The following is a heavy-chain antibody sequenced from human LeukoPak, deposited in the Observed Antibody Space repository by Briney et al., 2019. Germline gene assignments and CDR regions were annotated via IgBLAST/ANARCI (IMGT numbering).Heavy chain of an antibody. V-gene: IGHV3-23*01. CDR2: ISGSGGST. CDR3: AKTVHCSSTSCYGWFDP. CDR1: GFTFSSYA. D-gene: IGHD2-2*01. J-gene: IGHJ5*02. Sequence: GGSLRLSCAASGFTFSSYAMSWVRQAPGKGLEWVSAISGSGGSTYYADSVKGRFTISRDNFKNTLYLQMNSLRAEDTAVYYCAKTVHCSSTSCYGWFDPWGQGTLVTVSS.